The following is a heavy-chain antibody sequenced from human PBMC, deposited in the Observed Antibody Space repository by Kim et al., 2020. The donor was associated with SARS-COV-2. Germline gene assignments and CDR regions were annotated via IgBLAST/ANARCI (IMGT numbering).Heavy chain of an antibody. J-gene: IGHJ4*02. CDR2: ISWGGTRT. CDR3: AKGVTNSGFDY. V-gene: IGHV3-23*01. Sequence: GGSLRLSCVASGFTFSTYPMGWVRQAPGEGLEWVSRISWGGTRTYYADSVKGRVTMSSDKSKNTVYLHMNSLRVEDTAVYYCAKGVTNSGFDYWGQGAQVTVSS. D-gene: IGHD4-17*01. CDR1: GFTFSTYP.